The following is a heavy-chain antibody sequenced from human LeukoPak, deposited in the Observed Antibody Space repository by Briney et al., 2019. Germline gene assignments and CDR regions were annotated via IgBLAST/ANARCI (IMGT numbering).Heavy chain of an antibody. CDR2: IYYSGST. J-gene: IGHJ4*02. D-gene: IGHD5-24*01. CDR3: ARDRSRDGYNLAY. Sequence: SETLSLTCTVSGGSISSYYWSWIRQPPGKGLEWIGYIYYSGSTNYNPSLKSRVTISLDTSKNQFSLELSSVTAADTAVYYCARDRSRDGYNLAYWGQRTLVTVSS. CDR1: GGSISSYY. V-gene: IGHV4-59*01.